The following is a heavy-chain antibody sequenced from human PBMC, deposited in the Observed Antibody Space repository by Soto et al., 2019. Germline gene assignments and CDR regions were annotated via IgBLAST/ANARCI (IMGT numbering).Heavy chain of an antibody. CDR2: IIPIFGTA. CDR1: GGTFSSYA. V-gene: IGHV1-69*13. CDR3: ARDRYSGHDYDAFDI. J-gene: IGHJ3*02. D-gene: IGHD5-12*01. Sequence: GASVKVSCKASGGTFSSYAISWVRQAPGQGLEWMGGIIPIFGTANYAQKFQGRVTITADESTSTAYMELSSLRSEDTAVYYCARDRYSGHDYDAFDIWGQGTMVTVSS.